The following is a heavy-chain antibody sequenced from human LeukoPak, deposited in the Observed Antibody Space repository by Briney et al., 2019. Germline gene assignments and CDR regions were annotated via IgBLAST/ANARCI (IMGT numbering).Heavy chain of an antibody. V-gene: IGHV4-59*12. CDR3: AGPGEDNFDF. CDR2: IFGSGSS. Sequence: PSETLSLTCTVSGGSISDYYWSWIRQPPGKGLEWIGWIFGSGSSNYNPSLKSRLTISVDTSKNQFSLKLSSGPAADAAVYYCAGPGEDNFDFWGQGTLVTVSS. J-gene: IGHJ4*02. CDR1: GGSISDYY.